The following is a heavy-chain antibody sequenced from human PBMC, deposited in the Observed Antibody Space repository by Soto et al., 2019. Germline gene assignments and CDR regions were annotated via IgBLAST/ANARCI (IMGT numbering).Heavy chain of an antibody. CDR2: INHSGST. CDR1: GGSFSDHY. Sequence: SETLSLTCAVYGGSFSDHYWSWIRQPPGKGLEWIGEINHSGSTNYNPSLKSRVTISVDTSKNQFSLKLSSVTAADTAVYYCARAGTTGSVYAFDIWGQGTMVTVSS. V-gene: IGHV4-34*01. J-gene: IGHJ3*02. CDR3: ARAGTTGSVYAFDI. D-gene: IGHD1-7*01.